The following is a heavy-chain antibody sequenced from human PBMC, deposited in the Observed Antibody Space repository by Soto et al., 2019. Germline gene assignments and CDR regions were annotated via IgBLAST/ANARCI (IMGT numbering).Heavy chain of an antibody. J-gene: IGHJ5*02. D-gene: IGHD2-21*01. CDR1: GFTLGDHY. CDR3: SRGGGGCVFDL. V-gene: IGHV3-11*05. CDR2: SSPRGTYK. Sequence: QVQLVESGGALVQPGGSLRLSCATSGFTLGDHYMSWIRQAPGKGLEFISYSSPRGTYKNYADSVKGRFTVSRGNAKNACYLQLNSLILEDMGVYFCSRGGGGCVFDLWGQGTFVSVS.